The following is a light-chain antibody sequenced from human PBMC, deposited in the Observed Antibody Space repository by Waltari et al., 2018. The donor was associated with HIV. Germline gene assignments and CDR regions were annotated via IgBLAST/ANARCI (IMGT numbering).Light chain of an antibody. CDR3: QQYNNWPYS. Sequence: EILMTQSPETLSVSPGETATLSCRASQGVNIQLGWYQQKPGQAPRLLSYSASTRATGIPAMYSGSASGTEFTLTITSLQSVEFTIYYCQQYNNWPYSFGQGTKLEI. J-gene: IGKJ2*01. CDR1: QGVNIQ. V-gene: IGKV3-15*01. CDR2: SAS.